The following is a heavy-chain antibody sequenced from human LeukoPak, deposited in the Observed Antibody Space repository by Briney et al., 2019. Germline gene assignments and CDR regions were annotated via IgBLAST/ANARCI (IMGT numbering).Heavy chain of an antibody. D-gene: IGHD3-3*01. J-gene: IGHJ4*02. CDR2: FSTRSSTI. Sequence: GGSLRLSCAASGFTFSSYSMNWVRQAPGKGLEWVSYFSTRSSTISYADSVKGRFAISRDNSKNTLYLQMNSLRAEDTAVYYCAKVGFSEMEWLLYSDHWGQGTLVTVSS. CDR1: GFTFSSYS. CDR3: AKVGFSEMEWLLYSDH. V-gene: IGHV3-48*01.